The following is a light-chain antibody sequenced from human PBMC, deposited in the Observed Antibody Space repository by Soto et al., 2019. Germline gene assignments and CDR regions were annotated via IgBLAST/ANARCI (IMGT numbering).Light chain of an antibody. CDR3: QKYNSAPPT. CDR1: QGIGNY. CDR2: AAS. V-gene: IGKV1-27*01. Sequence: DIQMTQSPSFRSDFVGNRVTSTCRGSQGIGNYLVWYQQKPGKVPKLLIYAASTLQSGVPSRFSGSGSGTDFTLTISSLQPEDVATYYCQKYNSAPPTFGQGTKVEIK. J-gene: IGKJ1*01.